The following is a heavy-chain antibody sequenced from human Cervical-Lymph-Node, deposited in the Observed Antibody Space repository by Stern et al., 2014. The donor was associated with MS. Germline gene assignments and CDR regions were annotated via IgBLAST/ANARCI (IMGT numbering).Heavy chain of an antibody. V-gene: IGHV2-70*01. D-gene: IGHD2-21*01. CDR3: SRARGRGRHYFDY. Sequence: QITLKESGPALVKFTQTLTLTCTFSGFSLSTTGMCVSWIRQPPGKALEWLALIDWDYDKYYRTFLKTRLTISQDTSNNQVGLTKAKQDPVGPTTVFRSRARGRGRHYFDYWGQGTLVTVSS. CDR1: GFSLSTTGMC. CDR2: IDWDYDK. J-gene: IGHJ4*02.